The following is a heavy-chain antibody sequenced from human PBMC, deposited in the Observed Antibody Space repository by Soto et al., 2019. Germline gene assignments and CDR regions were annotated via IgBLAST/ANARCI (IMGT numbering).Heavy chain of an antibody. Sequence: EVQLVETGGGLIQPGGSLRLSCAASGFTVSSNYMSWVRQAPGKGLEWVSLIYSGGNTYYADSVKGRFTISRDNSKNTLHLQMNTLRAEDTAIYYCATVNPLSHCFDYWGQGNLVAVSS. CDR1: GFTVSSNY. CDR2: IYSGGNT. J-gene: IGHJ4*02. CDR3: ATVNPLSHCFDY. V-gene: IGHV3-53*02.